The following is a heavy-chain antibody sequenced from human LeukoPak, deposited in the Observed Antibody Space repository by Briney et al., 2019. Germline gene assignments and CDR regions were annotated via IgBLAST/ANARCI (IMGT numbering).Heavy chain of an antibody. V-gene: IGHV3-20*01. Sequence: PGGSLRLSCAASGFTFDDYGMSWVRQAPGKGLEWVSGINWSGGSTGYADSVKGRFTISRDNAKNSLYLQMNSLRAEDTAVYHCARRRRGGSGSYEGYYFDYWGQGTLVTVSS. CDR1: GFTFDDYG. CDR2: INWSGGST. D-gene: IGHD3-10*01. J-gene: IGHJ4*02. CDR3: ARRRRGGSGSYEGYYFDY.